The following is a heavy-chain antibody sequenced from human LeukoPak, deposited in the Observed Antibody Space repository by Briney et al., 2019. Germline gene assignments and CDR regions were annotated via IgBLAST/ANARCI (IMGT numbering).Heavy chain of an antibody. Sequence: SETLSLTCTVSGGSISSSSYYWGWIRQPPGKGLERIGSIYYSGSTYYNPSLKSRVTISVDTSKNQFSLKLSSVTAADTAVYYCARDQNAKYRGHPSAFDIWGQGTMVTVSS. CDR1: GGSISSSSYY. CDR2: IYYSGST. D-gene: IGHD6-6*01. V-gene: IGHV4-39*02. J-gene: IGHJ3*02. CDR3: ARDQNAKYRGHPSAFDI.